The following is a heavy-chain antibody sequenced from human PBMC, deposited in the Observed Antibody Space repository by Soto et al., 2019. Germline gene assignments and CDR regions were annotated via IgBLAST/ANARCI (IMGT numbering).Heavy chain of an antibody. D-gene: IGHD3-3*01. J-gene: IGHJ5*02. V-gene: IGHV1-18*01. Sequence: ASVKVSCKASGYTFTSYGISWVRQAPGQGLEWMGWISAYNGNTNYAQKLQGRVTMTTDTSTSTAYMELRSLRSDDTAVYYCARDPRIFGVVIIQAGGSWFDPWGQGTLVTVSS. CDR1: GYTFTSYG. CDR3: ARDPRIFGVVIIQAGGSWFDP. CDR2: ISAYNGNT.